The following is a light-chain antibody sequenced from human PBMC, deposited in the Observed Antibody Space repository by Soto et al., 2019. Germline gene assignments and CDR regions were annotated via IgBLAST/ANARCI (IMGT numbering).Light chain of an antibody. CDR1: QSVRTY. J-gene: IGKJ4*01. CDR3: HQRSNWPRT. V-gene: IGKV3-11*01. CDR2: DAS. Sequence: EIVLTQSPATVSLFPGERATLSCRASQSVRTYLAWYQQKPGQAPRLLISDASNRATGIPARFSGSGSGTAFTLTISGLEAEDFAVYYCHQRSNWPRTFGGGTKVEIK.